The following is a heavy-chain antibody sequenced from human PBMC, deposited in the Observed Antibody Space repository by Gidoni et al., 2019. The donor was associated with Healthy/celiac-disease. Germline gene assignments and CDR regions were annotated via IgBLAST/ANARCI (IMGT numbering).Heavy chain of an antibody. V-gene: IGHV3-30*18. CDR1: GFTFRSYG. J-gene: IGHJ4*02. CDR3: AKDVYYDFWSAPIDY. D-gene: IGHD3-3*01. Sequence: QVQLVESGGGVVQPGRSLRLSCAASGFTFRSYGMHWVRQAPGKGLEWVAVISYDGSNKYYADSVKGRFTISRDNSKNTLYLQMNSLRAEDTAVYYCAKDVYYDFWSAPIDYWGQGTLVTVLL. CDR2: ISYDGSNK.